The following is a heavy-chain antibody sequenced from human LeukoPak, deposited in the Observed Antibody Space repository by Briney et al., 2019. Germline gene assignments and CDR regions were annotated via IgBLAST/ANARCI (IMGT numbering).Heavy chain of an antibody. D-gene: IGHD3-10*01. J-gene: IGHJ4*02. CDR2: MNPNSGGT. Sequence: ASVKVSCKASGYTFTGYYMHWVRQAPGQGLEWMGWMNPNSGGTNYAQSFQGRVTMTRDTSIGTAYMELRSLRSDDTAVYFCARGGAWGVTTVDYWGQGTLVTASS. CDR3: ARGGAWGVTTVDY. CDR1: GYTFTGYY. V-gene: IGHV1-2*02.